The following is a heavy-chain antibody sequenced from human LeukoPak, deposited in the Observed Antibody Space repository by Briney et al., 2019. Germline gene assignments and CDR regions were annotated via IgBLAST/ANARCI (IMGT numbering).Heavy chain of an antibody. J-gene: IGHJ4*02. CDR1: GFTFSGYS. Sequence: GGSLRLSCAASGFTFSGYSMTWVRQAPGKGLEWVSSISSSSSYIYYADSVKGRFTISRDNAKNSLYLQMNSLRAEDTAVYYCARSVGYYDSSGYYYDYFDYWGQGTLVTVSS. D-gene: IGHD3-22*01. CDR2: ISSSSSYI. V-gene: IGHV3-21*01. CDR3: ARSVGYYDSSGYYYDYFDY.